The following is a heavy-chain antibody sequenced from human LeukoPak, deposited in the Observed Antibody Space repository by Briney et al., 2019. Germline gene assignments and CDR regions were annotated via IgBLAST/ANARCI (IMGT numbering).Heavy chain of an antibody. Sequence: GGSLKLSCVASGFTFDDHAMHWVRQFPGKGLEWVAGISWNSGSLDYEVSVEGRLTISRDNAERSVSLEMKSLRPEDTAFYYCAKGLSLIPLGGGLDSWGQGTLVTVSS. J-gene: IGHJ4*02. CDR3: AKGLSLIPLGGGLDS. CDR2: ISWNSGSL. D-gene: IGHD3-16*01. CDR1: GFTFDDHA. V-gene: IGHV3-9*01.